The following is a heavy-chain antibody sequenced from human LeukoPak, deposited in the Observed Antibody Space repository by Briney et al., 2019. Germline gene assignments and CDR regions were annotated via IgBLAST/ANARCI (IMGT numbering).Heavy chain of an antibody. V-gene: IGHV4-34*01. CDR1: GGSFSGYY. Sequence: SETLSLTCAVYGGSFSGYYWSWLRQPPGKGLEWIGEINHSGSTNYNPSLKSRVTISVDTSKNQFSLKLSSVTAADTAVYYCARWGYVATFDYWGQGTLVTVSS. J-gene: IGHJ4*02. D-gene: IGHD5-12*01. CDR3: ARWGYVATFDY. CDR2: INHSGST.